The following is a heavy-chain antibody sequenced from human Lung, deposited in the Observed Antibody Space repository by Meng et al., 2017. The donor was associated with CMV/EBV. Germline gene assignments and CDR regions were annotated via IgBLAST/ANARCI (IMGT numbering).Heavy chain of an antibody. V-gene: IGHV1-8*01. CDR2: VNPYNGDG. Sequence: ASXXVSCKASGYTLTTYGINWVRQAPGQGLEWMGWVNPYNGDGGYAQRFQGRVTVTTDTSINTAYLELTSLSSDDTAVYYCVRAVHGLEIWGQGTTVT. J-gene: IGHJ3*02. CDR3: VRAVHGLEI. CDR1: GYTLTTYG.